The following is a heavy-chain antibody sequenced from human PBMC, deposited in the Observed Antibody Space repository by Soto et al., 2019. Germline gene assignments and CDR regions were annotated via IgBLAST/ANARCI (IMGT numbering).Heavy chain of an antibody. V-gene: IGHV1-2*04. CDR1: GYTFTGYY. J-gene: IGHJ2*01. CDR2: INPNSGGT. CDR3: ARGTQITYWYFAL. Sequence: QVQLVQSGAEVKKPGASVKVSCKASGYTFTGYYMHWVRQAPGQGLEWMGWINPNSGGTNYAQKVQGWVTMTRDTSISTAYVEVGRLGSDDTAVYYCARGTQITYWYFALWGRGTLVTVSS. D-gene: IGHD3-16*01.